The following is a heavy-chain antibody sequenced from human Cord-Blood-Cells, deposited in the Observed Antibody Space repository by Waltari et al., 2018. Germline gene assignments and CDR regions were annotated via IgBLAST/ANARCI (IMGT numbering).Heavy chain of an antibody. J-gene: IGHJ3*02. V-gene: IGHV3-7*01. CDR1: GFTFSSYW. CDR2: RRQDGSEK. Sequence: EVQLVESGGGLVQPGGSLRLSCAASGFTFSSYWMSWVRQAPGKGLEWVANRRQDGSEKYDVDSVKGLFTISRDNAKNSLYLQMNSLRAEDTAVYYCARDKQAARDAFDIWGQGTMVTVSS. CDR3: ARDKQAARDAFDI. D-gene: IGHD6-6*01.